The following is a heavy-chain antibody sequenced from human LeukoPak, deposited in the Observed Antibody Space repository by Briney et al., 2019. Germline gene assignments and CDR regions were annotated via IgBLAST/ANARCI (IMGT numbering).Heavy chain of an antibody. CDR3: AKDKYSGSSDAFDI. V-gene: IGHV3-9*01. D-gene: IGHD1-26*01. CDR1: GFTFDDYA. Sequence: GRSLRLPCAASGFTFDDYAMHWVRQAPGKGLEWVSGISWNSGSIGYADSVKGRFTISRDNAKNSLYLQMNSLRAEDTALYYCAKDKYSGSSDAFDIWGQGTMVTVSS. J-gene: IGHJ3*02. CDR2: ISWNSGSI.